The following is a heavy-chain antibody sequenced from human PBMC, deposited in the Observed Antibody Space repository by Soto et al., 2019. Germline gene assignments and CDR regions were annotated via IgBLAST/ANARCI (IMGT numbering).Heavy chain of an antibody. CDR2: ISTLNGNT. J-gene: IGHJ6*02. CDR1: GYDYVTYA. V-gene: IGHV1-18*01. Sequence: QAQLVQSGAEVKKPGASVNVSCKASGYDYVTYAITWVRQRPGQGLEWMGWISTLNGNTNYAQNFQGRVTMTTDTAKRIVDLELRSLRSDDTAVYYSARRIQVWLPEYYGMDVWGQWTTVTVSS. D-gene: IGHD5-18*01. CDR3: ARRIQVWLPEYYGMDV.